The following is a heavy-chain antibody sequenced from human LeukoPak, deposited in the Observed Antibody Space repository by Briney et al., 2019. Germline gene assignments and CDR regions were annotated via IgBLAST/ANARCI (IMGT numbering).Heavy chain of an antibody. J-gene: IGHJ4*02. Sequence: GGSLRLSCAASGFTFSSYGMSGVRQAPGRGLEGVSGISGSGGSTYYADSVKGRLTISRDNSKNTLYLQMNSLTAEDTAVYYCARDNTYCSGSRCYDRFDYWGQGTLVTVSS. V-gene: IGHV3-23*01. CDR3: ARDNTYCSGSRCYDRFDY. CDR1: GFTFSSYG. D-gene: IGHD2-15*01. CDR2: ISGSGGST.